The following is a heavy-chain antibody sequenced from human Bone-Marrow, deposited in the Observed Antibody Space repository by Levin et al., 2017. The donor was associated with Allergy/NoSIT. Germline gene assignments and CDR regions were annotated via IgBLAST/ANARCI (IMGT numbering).Heavy chain of an antibody. CDR1: GFTFSSYG. CDR3: AKDGGDYDSSGYRSDYFDY. J-gene: IGHJ4*02. V-gene: IGHV3-30*18. Sequence: PGGSLRLSCAASGFTFSSYGMHWVRQTPGKGLEWVAIISYDGSKYHYADSVKGRFTISRDNSKNTLYLQMNSLRVEDTAVYYCAKDGGDYDSSGYRSDYFDYWGQGTLVTVSS. CDR2: ISYDGSKY. D-gene: IGHD3-22*01.